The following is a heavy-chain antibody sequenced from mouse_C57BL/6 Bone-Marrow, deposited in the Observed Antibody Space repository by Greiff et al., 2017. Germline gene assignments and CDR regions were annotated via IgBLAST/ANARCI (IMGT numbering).Heavy chain of an antibody. V-gene: IGHV1-81*01. D-gene: IGHD1-1*01. CDR3: ARDNTVVARDYFDY. CDR1: GYTFTSYG. CDR2: IYPRSGNT. J-gene: IGHJ2*01. Sequence: QVQLQQSGAELARPGASVKLSCKASGYTFTSYGISRVKQRTGQGLEWIGEIYPRSGNTYYNEKFKGKATLTADKSSSTAYMELRSLTSEDSAVYFCARDNTVVARDYFDYWGQGTTLTVSS.